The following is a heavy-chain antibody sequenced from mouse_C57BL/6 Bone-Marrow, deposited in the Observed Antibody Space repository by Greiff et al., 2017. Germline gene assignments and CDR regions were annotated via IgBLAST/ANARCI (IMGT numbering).Heavy chain of an antibody. CDR2: IYPRSGNT. CDR3: ARGGAAQAYYGMDY. V-gene: IGHV1-81*01. D-gene: IGHD3-2*02. J-gene: IGHJ4*01. Sequence: VQLQQSGAELARPGASVKLSCKASGYTFTSYGISWVKQRTGQGLEWIGEIYPRSGNTYYNEKFKGKATLTADKSSSTAYMELRSLTSEDSAVYVCARGGAAQAYYGMDYWGQGTSVTVSS. CDR1: GYTFTSYG.